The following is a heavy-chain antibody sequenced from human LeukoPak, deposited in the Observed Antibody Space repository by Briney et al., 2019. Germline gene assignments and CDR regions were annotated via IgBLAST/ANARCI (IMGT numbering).Heavy chain of an antibody. V-gene: IGHV5-51*01. CDR3: ARHGAGQQWLLAH. Sequence: GESLKISCKGSGSSFTSYWIGWVRQMPGKGLERMGIIYPGDSDARYSPSFQGQVTISADKFISTAYLQWSSLKASDTAMYYCARHGAGQQWLLAHWGQGTLVTVSS. CDR2: IYPGDSDA. D-gene: IGHD6-19*01. J-gene: IGHJ4*02. CDR1: GSSFTSYW.